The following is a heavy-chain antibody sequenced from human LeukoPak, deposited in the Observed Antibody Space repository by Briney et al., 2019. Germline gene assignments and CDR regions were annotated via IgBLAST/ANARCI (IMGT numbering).Heavy chain of an antibody. D-gene: IGHD3-10*01. Sequence: GGFLRLSCAASGFTFSSYSMNWVRQAPGKGLEWVSSISSSSSYIYYADSVKGRFTISRDNAKNSLYLQMNSLRAEDTAVYYCARDRVLWFGESREGFDYWGQGTLVTVSS. V-gene: IGHV3-21*01. J-gene: IGHJ4*02. CDR2: ISSSSSYI. CDR3: ARDRVLWFGESREGFDY. CDR1: GFTFSSYS.